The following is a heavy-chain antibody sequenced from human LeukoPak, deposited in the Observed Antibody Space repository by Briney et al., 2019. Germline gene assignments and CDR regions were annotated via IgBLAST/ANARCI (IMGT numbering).Heavy chain of an antibody. Sequence: PGGSLRLSCAASGFTFSSYAMSWVRQAPGKGLEWVSAISGSGGSTYYADSVKGRFTISRDNSKNTLYLQMNSLRAEDTAVYYCAKVATYYYDSIKEGYFDYWGQGTLVTVSS. J-gene: IGHJ4*02. V-gene: IGHV3-23*01. CDR1: GFTFSSYA. CDR3: AKVATYYYDSIKEGYFDY. D-gene: IGHD3-22*01. CDR2: ISGSGGST.